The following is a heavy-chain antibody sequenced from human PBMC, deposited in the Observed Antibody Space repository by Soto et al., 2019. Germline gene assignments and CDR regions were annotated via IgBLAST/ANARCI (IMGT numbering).Heavy chain of an antibody. D-gene: IGHD3-10*02. Sequence: PGGSLRLSCAASGSTFSSYAMSWVRQAPGKGLEWVSAISGSGGSTYYADSVKGRFTISRDNSKNTLYLQMNSLRAEDTAVYYCAKDGSAPYYYVPDYWGQGTLVTVSS. CDR2: ISGSGGST. CDR3: AKDGSAPYYYVPDY. J-gene: IGHJ4*02. V-gene: IGHV3-23*01. CDR1: GSTFSSYA.